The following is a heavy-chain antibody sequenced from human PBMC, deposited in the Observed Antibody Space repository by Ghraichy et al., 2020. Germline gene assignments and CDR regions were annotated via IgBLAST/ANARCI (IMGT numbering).Heavy chain of an antibody. Sequence: ESLNISCTVSGGSISSYYWGWIRQPPGKGLEWIGYIYYSGSTNYNPSLKSRVTISVDRSKNQFSLKLSSVTAADTAVYYCTRDPSSSVPTDYWGQGTLVTVSS. J-gene: IGHJ4*02. CDR3: TRDPSSSVPTDY. CDR1: GGSISSYY. D-gene: IGHD6-6*01. CDR2: IYYSGST. V-gene: IGHV4-59*13.